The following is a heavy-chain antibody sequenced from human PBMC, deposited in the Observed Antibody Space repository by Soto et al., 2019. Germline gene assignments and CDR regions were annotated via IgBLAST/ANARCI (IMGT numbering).Heavy chain of an antibody. Sequence: GESLKISCKGSGYSFTSYWISWVLQMPWKGLEWMGRIDPSDSYTNYSPSFQGHVTISADKSISTAYLQWSSLKASDTAMYYCARHSPTVRGFTDGFDIWGQGTMVTVSS. CDR3: ARHSPTVRGFTDGFDI. J-gene: IGHJ3*02. D-gene: IGHD3-10*01. CDR2: IDPSDSYT. V-gene: IGHV5-10-1*01. CDR1: GYSFTSYW.